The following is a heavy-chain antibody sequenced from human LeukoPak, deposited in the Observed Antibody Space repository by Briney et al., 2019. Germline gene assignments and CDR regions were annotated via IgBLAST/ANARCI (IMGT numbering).Heavy chain of an antibody. Sequence: SETLSLTCTVSGGSIRSSSYYWGWIRKPPGKGLERIGSIYYSGSTYYNPSLKSRVTISVDTSKNQFSLKLSSVTAADTAVYYCARPSIDDAFDIWGQGTMVTVSS. J-gene: IGHJ3*02. D-gene: IGHD3-16*02. V-gene: IGHV4-39*01. CDR2: IYYSGST. CDR3: ARPSIDDAFDI. CDR1: GGSIRSSSYY.